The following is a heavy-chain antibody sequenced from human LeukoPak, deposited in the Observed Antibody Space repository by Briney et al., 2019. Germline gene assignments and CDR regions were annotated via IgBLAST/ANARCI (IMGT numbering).Heavy chain of an antibody. J-gene: IGHJ3*01. CDR3: ARDRAYANSEGYAFDV. CDR2: ISYSGGT. CDR1: GDSITNYY. Sequence: PSETLSLTCTVSGDSITNYYWSWIRQPPGKGLECIAYISYSGGTKYNPSLRSRVTISQDTSKNQFSLELSSVTAADTAIYYCARDRAYANSEGYAFDVWGPGTMVTVSS. D-gene: IGHD2-2*01. V-gene: IGHV4-59*01.